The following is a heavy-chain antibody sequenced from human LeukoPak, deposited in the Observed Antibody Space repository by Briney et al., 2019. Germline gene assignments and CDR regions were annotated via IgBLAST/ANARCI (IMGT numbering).Heavy chain of an antibody. CDR3: AKGEGSSSWPSYNWFDP. J-gene: IGHJ5*02. Sequence: PGGSLRLSCAASGFTFSSYAMSWVRQAPGKGLEWVSAISGSGGSTYYADSVKGRFTISRDNSKNTLYLQMNSLRAEDTAVYYCAKGEGSSSWPSYNWFDPWGQGTLVTVSS. CDR2: ISGSGGST. CDR1: GFTFSSYA. V-gene: IGHV3-23*01. D-gene: IGHD6-13*01.